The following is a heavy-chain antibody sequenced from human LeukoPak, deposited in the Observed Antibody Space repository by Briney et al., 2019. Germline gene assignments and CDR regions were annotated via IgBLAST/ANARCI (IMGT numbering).Heavy chain of an antibody. J-gene: IGHJ2*01. CDR3: AGVPWLVRAHWYFDL. Sequence: PSETLSLTCAVYGGSFSGYYWSWIRQPPGKGLEWIGEINHSGSTNYNPSLKSRVTISVDTSKNQFSLKLSSVTAADTAVYYCAGVPWLVRAHWYFDLWGRGTLVTVSS. CDR2: INHSGST. V-gene: IGHV4-34*01. CDR1: GGSFSGYY. D-gene: IGHD6-19*01.